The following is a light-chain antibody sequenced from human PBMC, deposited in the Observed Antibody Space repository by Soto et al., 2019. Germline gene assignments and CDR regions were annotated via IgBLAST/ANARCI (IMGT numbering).Light chain of an antibody. CDR1: QSVSSN. V-gene: IGKV3-15*01. CDR2: GES. Sequence: EIAMTQSPATLPVSPGERATLSGRPSQSVSSNLAGYHQKPGQAPRPLTYGESTRATGIPARFSGSGSETEFTLTISSLQYEDFAVYYCQQYNNWPPYTFGQGTKLEIK. J-gene: IGKJ2*01. CDR3: QQYNNWPPYT.